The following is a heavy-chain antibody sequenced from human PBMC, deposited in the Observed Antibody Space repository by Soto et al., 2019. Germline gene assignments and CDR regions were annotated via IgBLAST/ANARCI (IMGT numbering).Heavy chain of an antibody. J-gene: IGHJ4*02. Sequence: QVQLVQSGAEVKKPGSSVKVSCKASRGTFSSYAISWVRQAPGQGLEWMGGIIPIFGTANYAQKFQGRVTITADESTSTAYMELSSLRSEDTAVYYCARAPTKRLRLGELLVWYFDYCGQGTLVTVSS. D-gene: IGHD3-16*01. CDR2: IIPIFGTA. CDR1: RGTFSSYA. V-gene: IGHV1-69*01. CDR3: ARAPTKRLRLGELLVWYFDY.